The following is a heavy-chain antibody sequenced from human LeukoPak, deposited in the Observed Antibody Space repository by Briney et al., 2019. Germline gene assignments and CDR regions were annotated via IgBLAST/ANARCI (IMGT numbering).Heavy chain of an antibody. CDR1: GGTFSSYD. CDR2: INPSGGST. D-gene: IGHD3-3*01. Sequence: ASVKVSCKASGGTFSSYDISWVRQAPGQGLEWMGIINPSGGSTSYAQKFQGRVTMTRDMSTSTVYMELSSLRSEDTAVYYCARSTRYYDFWSGYYKANYYYYMDVWGKGTTVTVSS. CDR3: ARSTRYYDFWSGYYKANYYYYMDV. J-gene: IGHJ6*03. V-gene: IGHV1-46*01.